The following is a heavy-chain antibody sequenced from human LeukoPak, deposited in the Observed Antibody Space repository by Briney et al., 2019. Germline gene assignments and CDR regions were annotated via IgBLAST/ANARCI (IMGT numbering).Heavy chain of an antibody. CDR3: AKASGYSSGWHRY. CDR2: ISYDGSNK. Sequence: PGGSLRLSCAASGFTFSSYGMHWVRQAPGKGLEWVAVISYDGSNKYYADSVKGRFTISRDNSKNTLYLQMNSLRAEDTAVYYCAKASGYSSGWHRYWGQGTLVTVSS. V-gene: IGHV3-30*18. CDR1: GFTFSSYG. J-gene: IGHJ4*02. D-gene: IGHD6-19*01.